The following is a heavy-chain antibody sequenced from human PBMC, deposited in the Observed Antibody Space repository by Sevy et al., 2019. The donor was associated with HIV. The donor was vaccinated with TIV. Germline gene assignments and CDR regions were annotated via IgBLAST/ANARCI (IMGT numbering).Heavy chain of an antibody. CDR3: ASGHVVVPGAAPYYYYHMDV. V-gene: IGHV3-21*01. CDR2: VSSTSGYI. J-gene: IGHJ6*03. Sequence: GGSLRLSCTASGFIFSTYSMNWVRQAPGKGLEWVSSVSSTSGYIYYADSVKGRFTISRDNAKNSLYLEMNSLRAEDTAVYFCASGHVVVPGAAPYYYYHMDVWGKGTTVTVSS. D-gene: IGHD2-2*01. CDR1: GFIFSTYS.